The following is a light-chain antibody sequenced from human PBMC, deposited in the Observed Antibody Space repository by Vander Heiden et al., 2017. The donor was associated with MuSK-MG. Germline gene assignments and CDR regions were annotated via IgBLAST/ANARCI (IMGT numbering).Light chain of an antibody. CDR3: QQYDSSSRT. J-gene: IGKJ1*01. Sequence: EIVLTQSSGTLSLSPGERATLSCRASQSVSSSYLAWYQQKPGQAPRRLIYGAASRATGSPDRCSGSGSGTDFTLTISRLEPEDVAVDYCQQYDSSSRTFGRGTKVEIK. CDR1: QSVSSSY. V-gene: IGKV3-20*01. CDR2: GAA.